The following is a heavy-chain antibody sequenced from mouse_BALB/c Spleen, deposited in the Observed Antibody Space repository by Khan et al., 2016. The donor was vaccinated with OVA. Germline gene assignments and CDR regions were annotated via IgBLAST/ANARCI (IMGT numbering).Heavy chain of an antibody. CDR2: MHPGTDNT. J-gene: IGHJ2*01. CDR3: TREEALYYFEY. D-gene: IGHD3-2*02. Sequence: QVQLQQSGAELVRPGASVKLSCKTSGYIFTNYWIHWVKQRSGQGLEWIARMHPGTDNTYYSDKLKDKATLTADKSSSTAYMQLSSLKSEDSAVYFCTREEALYYFEYWGQGTTLTVSS. V-gene: IGHV1S132*01. CDR1: GYIFTNYW.